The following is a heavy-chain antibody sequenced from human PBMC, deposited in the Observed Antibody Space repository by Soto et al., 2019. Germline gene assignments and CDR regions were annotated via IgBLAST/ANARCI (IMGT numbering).Heavy chain of an antibody. CDR3: ARDGGYGMDV. CDR1: GFTFSSYA. D-gene: IGHD3-3*01. CDR2: ISYDGSNK. J-gene: IGHJ6*02. V-gene: IGHV3-30-3*01. Sequence: QVQLVESGGGVVQPGRSLRLSCAASGFTFSSYAMHWVRQAPGKGLEWVAVISYDGSNKYYADYVKGRFNISRDNSKNTLYRQMNSLRAEDTAVYYCARDGGYGMDVWGQGTTVTVSS.